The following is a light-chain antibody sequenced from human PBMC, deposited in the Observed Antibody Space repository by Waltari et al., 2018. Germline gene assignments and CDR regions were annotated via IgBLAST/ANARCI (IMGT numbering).Light chain of an antibody. Sequence: DIQLTQSPSSLSASEGDRVTITCRASQNIRSYLNWEQQSPGKAPNRLIYGASSLQSGIPSRFSGSGYGTDFTLTISSLQPEDFTTYYCQQGYTAPLTFGGGTKLEIK. V-gene: IGKV1-39*01. CDR1: QNIRSY. CDR2: GAS. CDR3: QQGYTAPLT. J-gene: IGKJ4*01.